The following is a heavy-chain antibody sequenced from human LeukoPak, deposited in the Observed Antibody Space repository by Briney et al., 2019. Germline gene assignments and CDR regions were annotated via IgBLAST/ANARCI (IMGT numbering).Heavy chain of an antibody. Sequence: HSGGSLRLSCAASGFTFSSYAMSWVRQAPGKGLEWVSAISGSGGSTYYADSVKGRFTISRDNSKNTLYLQMNSLRAEDTAVYYCAKDNYRDGYNSGTFDYWGQGTLVTVSS. CDR1: GFTFSSYA. CDR3: AKDNYRDGYNSGTFDY. V-gene: IGHV3-23*01. D-gene: IGHD5-24*01. CDR2: ISGSGGST. J-gene: IGHJ4*02.